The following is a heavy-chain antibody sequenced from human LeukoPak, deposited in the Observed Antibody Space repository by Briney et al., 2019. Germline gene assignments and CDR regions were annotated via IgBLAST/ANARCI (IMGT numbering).Heavy chain of an antibody. Sequence: PGGSLRLSCAASGFTLSSYAMSWVRQGPGKGLEWVSAISVSGNTYHADSVKGRFTISRDNSKNTLYLQMNSLRAEDTAVYYCAKVDPVVVTAPFDYWGQGTLVTVSS. V-gene: IGHV3-23*01. J-gene: IGHJ4*02. CDR1: GFTLSSYA. CDR3: AKVDPVVVTAPFDY. D-gene: IGHD2-21*02. CDR2: ISVSGNT.